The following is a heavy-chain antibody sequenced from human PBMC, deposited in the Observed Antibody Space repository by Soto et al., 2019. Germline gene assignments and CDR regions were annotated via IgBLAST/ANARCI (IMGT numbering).Heavy chain of an antibody. D-gene: IGHD5-18*01. Sequence: ASVKVSCKASGYTFTSYGISWVRQAPGQGLEWMGWISAYNGNTNYAQKLQGRVTMTTDTSTSTAYMELRSLRSDDTAVYYCGVDTAMPRAYYYYYGMDVWGQGXTVTVYS. CDR2: ISAYNGNT. V-gene: IGHV1-18*01. CDR3: GVDTAMPRAYYYYYGMDV. CDR1: GYTFTSYG. J-gene: IGHJ6*02.